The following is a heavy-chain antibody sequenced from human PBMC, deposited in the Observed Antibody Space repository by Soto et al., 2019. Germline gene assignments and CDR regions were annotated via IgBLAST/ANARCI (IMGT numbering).Heavy chain of an antibody. Sequence: SETLSLTCAVYGGSFGGYYWSWIRQPPGKGLEWIGEINHSGSTNYNSSLKSRVTISVDTSKNQFSLKLSSVTAADTSVYYCARTHGDSVTGSYYNGMDVWGPGTTVTVSS. V-gene: IGHV4-34*01. CDR1: GGSFGGYY. CDR3: ARTHGDSVTGSYYNGMDV. D-gene: IGHD4-17*01. CDR2: INHSGST. J-gene: IGHJ6*02.